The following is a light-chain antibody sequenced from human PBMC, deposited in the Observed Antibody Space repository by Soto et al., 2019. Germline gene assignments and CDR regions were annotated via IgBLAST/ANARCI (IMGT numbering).Light chain of an antibody. CDR1: QGIGDT. CDR3: QPYNSWPLT. CDR2: DTS. V-gene: IGKV3-15*01. Sequence: EVVMRQSPATLSVSPGESATLSCRASQGIGDTLAWYQHKPGQTPRLLIYDTSTRATGVPTRFSGSRSGAEFTLTINSLQSEDFAVYYCQPYNSWPLTFGGGTKVDIK. J-gene: IGKJ4*01.